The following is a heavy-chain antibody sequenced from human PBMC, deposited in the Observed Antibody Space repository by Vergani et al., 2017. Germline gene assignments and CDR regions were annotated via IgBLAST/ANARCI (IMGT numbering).Heavy chain of an antibody. CDR3: ARDKQWLIRGDWFDP. D-gene: IGHD6-19*01. V-gene: IGHV4-34*01. CDR2: ITHSGST. Sequence: QVQLQQWGAGLLKPSETLSLTCAVYGGSFSGYYWSWIRQPPGKGLEWIWEITHSGSTNYNPSLKSRVTIAVDTSKNQFSRKLSSVTAPDTAVYYCARDKQWLIRGDWFDPWGQGTLVTVSS. J-gene: IGHJ5*02. CDR1: GGSFSGYY.